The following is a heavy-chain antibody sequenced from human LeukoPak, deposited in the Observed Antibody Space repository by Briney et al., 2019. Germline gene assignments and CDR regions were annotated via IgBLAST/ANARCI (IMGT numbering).Heavy chain of an antibody. CDR1: GFIFSDYG. CDR2: VSSDGSVT. V-gene: IGHV3-30*18. J-gene: IGHJ3*01. CDR3: TKEDAVAPPRYAVDV. Sequence: GGSLRLSCAASGFIFSDYGMHWVRQAPGKGLEWVAVVSSDGSVTYYIDSVKGRFTVSRDNSKNTLYLQMNSLRVEDTAAYYCTKEDAVAPPRYAVDVWGQGTMVTVSS. D-gene: IGHD2-2*01.